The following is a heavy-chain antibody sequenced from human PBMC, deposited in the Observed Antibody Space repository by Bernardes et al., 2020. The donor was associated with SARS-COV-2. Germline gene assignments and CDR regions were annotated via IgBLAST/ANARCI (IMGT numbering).Heavy chain of an antibody. J-gene: IGHJ6*02. V-gene: IGHV3-30*18. D-gene: IGHD2-21*02. Sequence: GGSLRLSCAASGFTFSSYGMHWVRQAPGKGLEWVAVISYDGSNKYYADSVKGRFTISRDNSKNTLYLQMNSLRAEDTAVYYCAKENYCGGDCYPAEYGMDVWGQGTTVTVSS. CDR1: GFTFSSYG. CDR2: ISYDGSNK. CDR3: AKENYCGGDCYPAEYGMDV.